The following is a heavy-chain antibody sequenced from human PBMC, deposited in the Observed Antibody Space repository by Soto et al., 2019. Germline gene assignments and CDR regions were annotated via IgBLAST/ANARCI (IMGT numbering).Heavy chain of an antibody. CDR1: GFTFSSYG. D-gene: IGHD6-13*01. CDR3: PKAKAAAATPLLMDV. J-gene: IGHJ6*02. V-gene: IGHV3-30*18. Sequence: GGSLRLSCAASGFTFSSYGMHWVRQAPGKGLEWVAVISYDGSNKYYADSVKGRFTISRDNSKNTLYLQMNSLRAEDTAVYYCPKAKAAAATPLLMDVWGQGTTVTVSS. CDR2: ISYDGSNK.